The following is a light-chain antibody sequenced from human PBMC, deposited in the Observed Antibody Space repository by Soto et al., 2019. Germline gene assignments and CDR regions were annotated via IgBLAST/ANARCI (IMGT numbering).Light chain of an antibody. CDR3: QQYGNSPT. Sequence: EIVMTQSPATLSVSPGENATLSCSASQSISINLAWYQQKPGQAPRLLSYGASTRATGIPDRFSGSGSGTDFTLTISRLEPEDFAVYFCQQYGNSPTFGGGTKVDIK. V-gene: IGKV3-15*01. CDR2: GAS. CDR1: QSISIN. J-gene: IGKJ4*01.